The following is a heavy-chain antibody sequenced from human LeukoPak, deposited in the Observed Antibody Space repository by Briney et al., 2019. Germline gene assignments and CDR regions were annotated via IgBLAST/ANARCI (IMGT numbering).Heavy chain of an antibody. J-gene: IGHJ6*02. V-gene: IGHV4-30-4*01. CDR2: IYYSGST. Sequence: SQTLSLTCTVSGGSISTGDYFWSWIRQPPGKGLEWIGYIYYSGSTYYNPSVKSPVTRSVDTSKNQFSLNLSTVTDADTAVYYCARDKDPDGMDVWGQGTTVTVSS. CDR3: ARDKDPDGMDV. CDR1: GGSISTGDYF.